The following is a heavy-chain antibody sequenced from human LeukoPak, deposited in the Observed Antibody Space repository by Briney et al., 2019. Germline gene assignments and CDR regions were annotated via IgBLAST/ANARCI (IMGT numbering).Heavy chain of an antibody. CDR3: ARDLPYYGRGSTFDY. CDR2: ISSNSSYI. D-gene: IGHD3-22*01. Sequence: PGGSLGLSCAASGFTFSSYSMNWVRQAPGKGLEWVSSISSNSSYIYYADSVKGRFTISRDNAKNSLYLQMNSLRAEDTAVYYCARDLPYYGRGSTFDYWGQGTLVTVSS. V-gene: IGHV3-21*01. J-gene: IGHJ4*02. CDR1: GFTFSSYS.